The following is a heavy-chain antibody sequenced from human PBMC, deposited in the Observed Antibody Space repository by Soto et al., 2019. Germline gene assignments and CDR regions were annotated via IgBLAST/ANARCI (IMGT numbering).Heavy chain of an antibody. CDR3: ARAALRFLEWSKTDNWLAP. J-gene: IGHJ5*02. CDR2: INPNSGGT. D-gene: IGHD3-3*01. V-gene: IGHV1-2*04. Sequence: ASVKVSCKASGYTLTGYYMHWGRQAPGQGLEWMGWINPNSGGTNYAQKFQGWVTMTRDTSISTAYMELSRLRSDDTAVYYCARAALRFLEWSKTDNWLAPWGQGSLVTVSS. CDR1: GYTLTGYY.